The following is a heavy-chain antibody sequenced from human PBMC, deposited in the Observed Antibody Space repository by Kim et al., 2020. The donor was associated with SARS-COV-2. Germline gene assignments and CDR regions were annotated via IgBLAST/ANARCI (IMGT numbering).Heavy chain of an antibody. J-gene: IGHJ4*02. Sequence: GGSLRLSCSTSGFTFTSYAMTWVRQAPGKGLEWVSSISGGGTTTFYADSVKGRFTISSDNSKNTLYLQMNSLRGEDTALYYCAKARDRYVSSGFGDWGQGTLVTVSS. V-gene: IGHV3-23*01. CDR2: ISGGGTTT. CDR3: AKARDRYVSSGFGD. CDR1: GFTFTSYA. D-gene: IGHD3-22*01.